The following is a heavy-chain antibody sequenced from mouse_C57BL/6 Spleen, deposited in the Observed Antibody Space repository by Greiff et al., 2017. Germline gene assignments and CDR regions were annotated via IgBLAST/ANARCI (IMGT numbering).Heavy chain of an antibody. CDR1: GYTFTDYY. CDR3: ARTITTVVATKYFDY. CDR2: INPNNGGT. D-gene: IGHD1-1*01. V-gene: IGHV1-26*01. J-gene: IGHJ2*01. Sequence: VQLQQSGPELVKPGASVKISCKASGYTFTDYYMNWVKQSHGKSLEWIGDINPNNGGTSYNQKFKGKATLTVDKSSSTAYMELRSLTSEDSAVYYCARTITTVVATKYFDYWGQGTTLTVSS.